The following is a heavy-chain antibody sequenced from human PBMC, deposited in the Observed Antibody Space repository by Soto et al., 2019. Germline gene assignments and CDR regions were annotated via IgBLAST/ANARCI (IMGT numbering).Heavy chain of an antibody. CDR1: GFSLSTSGVG. J-gene: IGHJ4*02. Sequence: QITLKESGPTLVKPTQTLTLTCTFSGFSLSTSGVGVGWIRQPPGKALEWLALIYWDDDKRYSPSLKSRLTITKDTSKNQVVLTMTNMDPVDTATYDCAHSSSGYSYGSGAIDYWGQGTLVTVSS. CDR2: IYWDDDK. CDR3: AHSSSGYSYGSGAIDY. V-gene: IGHV2-5*02. D-gene: IGHD5-18*01.